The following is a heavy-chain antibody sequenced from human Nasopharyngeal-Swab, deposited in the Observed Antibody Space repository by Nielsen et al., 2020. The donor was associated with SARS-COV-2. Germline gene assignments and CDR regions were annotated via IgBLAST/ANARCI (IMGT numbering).Heavy chain of an antibody. V-gene: IGHV4-39*07. Sequence: SETLSLTCTVSGGSISSSSYYWGWIRQPPGKGLEWTGSIYYSGSTYYNPSLKSRVTISVDTSKNQFSLKLSSVTAADTAVYYCARVKGYQLLSSAAPNWFDPWGQGTLVTVSS. CDR3: ARVKGYQLLSSAAPNWFDP. CDR2: IYYSGST. J-gene: IGHJ5*02. CDR1: GGSISSSSYY. D-gene: IGHD2-2*01.